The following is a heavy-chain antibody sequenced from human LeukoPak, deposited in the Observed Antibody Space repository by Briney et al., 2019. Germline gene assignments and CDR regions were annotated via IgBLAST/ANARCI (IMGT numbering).Heavy chain of an antibody. CDR3: AREDFYDSGSNDY. D-gene: IGHD3-22*01. CDR2: MNPNSGIT. J-gene: IGHJ4*02. V-gene: IGHV1-8*03. Sequence: ASVKVSCKASGYSFTNYDINWVRQATGQGLEWMGWMNPNSGITAYAQKFQGRVTITRNTSISTAYMELSSLRSEDTAVYYCAREDFYDSGSNDYWGQGTLVTVSS. CDR1: GYSFTNYD.